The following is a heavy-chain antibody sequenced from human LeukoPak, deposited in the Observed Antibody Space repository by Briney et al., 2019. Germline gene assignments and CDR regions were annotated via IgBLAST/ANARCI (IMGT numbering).Heavy chain of an antibody. CDR3: ARTSGWFSLDF. Sequence: PSETLSLTCTVSGGSISSYYRSWIRQPPGKGLEWIGYIYYSGSTNYNPSLKSRVTISVDTSKNQFSLKLSSVTAADTAVYYCARTSGWFSLDFWGQGTLVTVSS. J-gene: IGHJ4*02. CDR2: IYYSGST. V-gene: IGHV4-59*01. D-gene: IGHD6-19*01. CDR1: GGSISSYY.